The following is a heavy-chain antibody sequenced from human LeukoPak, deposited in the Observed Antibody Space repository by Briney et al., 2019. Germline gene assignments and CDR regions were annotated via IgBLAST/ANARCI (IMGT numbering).Heavy chain of an antibody. CDR1: GFTFSSYG. Sequence: PGGSLRLSCAASGFTFSSYGMHWVRQAPGKGLEWVAVISYDGSNKYYADSVKGRFTISRDNSKNTLYLQMNSLRAEDTAVYYCAKDRSSGYIFDYWGQGTLVTVSS. V-gene: IGHV3-30*18. J-gene: IGHJ4*02. CDR3: AKDRSSGYIFDY. D-gene: IGHD5-12*01. CDR2: ISYDGSNK.